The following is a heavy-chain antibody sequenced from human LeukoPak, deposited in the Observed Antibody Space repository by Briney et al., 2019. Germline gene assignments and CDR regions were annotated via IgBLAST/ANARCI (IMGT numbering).Heavy chain of an antibody. D-gene: IGHD3-16*02. Sequence: PSETLSLTCTVSGGSISSGGYYWSWIRQHPGKGLEWIGYIYYSGSTYYNPSLKSRVTISVDTSKNQFSLKLSSVTAADTAVYYCARSGLRLGELSPNPFDYWGQGTPVTVSS. V-gene: IGHV4-31*03. CDR3: ARSGLRLGELSPNPFDY. CDR1: GGSISSGGYY. J-gene: IGHJ4*02. CDR2: IYYSGST.